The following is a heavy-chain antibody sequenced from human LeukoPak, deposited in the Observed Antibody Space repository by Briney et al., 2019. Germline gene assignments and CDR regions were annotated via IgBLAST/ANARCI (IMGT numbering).Heavy chain of an antibody. D-gene: IGHD2-2*01. V-gene: IGHV4-59*01. CDR1: GGSIRSYY. Sequence: SETLSLICTVSGGSIRSYYWSWIRQPPGKGLEWIGYIYYSGSMNYIGGTYYNPSLQSRVTISVDTSKNQFSLNLSSVTAADTAVYYCARVGCSSTSCPRRNSFDIWGQGTTVTVSS. CDR3: ARVGCSSTSCPRRNSFDI. J-gene: IGHJ3*02. CDR2: IYYSGSMNYIGGT.